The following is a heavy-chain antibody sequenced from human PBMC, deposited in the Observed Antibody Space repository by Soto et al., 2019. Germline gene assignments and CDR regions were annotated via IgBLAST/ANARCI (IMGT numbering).Heavy chain of an antibody. CDR3: AATIFGVDYYYYGMDV. CDR1: GFTFSSYS. CDR2: ISSSSSYI. D-gene: IGHD3-3*01. Sequence: GGSLRLSCAASGFTFSSYSMNWVRQAQGKGLEWVSSISSSSSYIYYADSVRGRFTISRDNAKNSLYLQMNCLRAEDLAVFYCAATIFGVDYYYYGMDVWGQGTTVTVSS. J-gene: IGHJ6*02. V-gene: IGHV3-21*01.